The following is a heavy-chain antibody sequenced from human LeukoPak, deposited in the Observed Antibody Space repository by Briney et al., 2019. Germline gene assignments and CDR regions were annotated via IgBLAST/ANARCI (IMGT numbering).Heavy chain of an antibody. CDR1: GFTFSSYG. V-gene: IGHV3-23*01. CDR3: AKDIDRLGYDPYYFDY. Sequence: PGGTLRLSCAASGFTFSSYGMSWVRQAPGKGLEWVSAISGSGGSTYYADSVKGRFTISRDNSKNTLYLQMNSLRAEDTAVYYCAKDIDRLGYDPYYFDYWGQGTLVTVSS. J-gene: IGHJ4*02. CDR2: ISGSGGST. D-gene: IGHD5-12*01.